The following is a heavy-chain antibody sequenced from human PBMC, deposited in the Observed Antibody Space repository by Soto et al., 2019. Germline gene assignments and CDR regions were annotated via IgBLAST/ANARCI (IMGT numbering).Heavy chain of an antibody. CDR1: GFTFSSYA. Sequence: PVGSLRHSCAASGFTFSSYAMHWVRQAPGKGLEWVAVISYDGSNKYYADSVKGRFTISRDNSKNTLYLQMNSLRAEDTAVYYCLSSARVTTKHFDYWGQGTLVTVSS. J-gene: IGHJ4*02. CDR2: ISYDGSNK. D-gene: IGHD1-1*01. V-gene: IGHV3-30-3*01. CDR3: LSSARVTTKHFDY.